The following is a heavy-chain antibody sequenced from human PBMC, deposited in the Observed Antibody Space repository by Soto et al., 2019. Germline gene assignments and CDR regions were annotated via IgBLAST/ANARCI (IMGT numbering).Heavy chain of an antibody. CDR3: VKDALDPDYYGSGSYSLFDP. V-gene: IGHV3-64D*06. J-gene: IGHJ5*02. Sequence: GGSLRLSCSASGFTFSSYAMHWVRQAPGKGLKNVSAISSNGGSTYYAESVKGRFTISRDNSKNTLYLQMSSLRAEDTAVYYCVKDALDPDYYGSGSYSLFDPWGQGTLVTVSS. CDR1: GFTFSSYA. D-gene: IGHD3-10*01. CDR2: ISSNGGST.